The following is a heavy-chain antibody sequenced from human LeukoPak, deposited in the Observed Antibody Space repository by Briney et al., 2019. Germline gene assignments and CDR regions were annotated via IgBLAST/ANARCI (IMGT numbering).Heavy chain of an antibody. CDR2: IIPILGIA. CDR3: VVLLPPRVIRSPDPVDTAMVKSWDYYYGMDV. V-gene: IGHV1-69*04. D-gene: IGHD5-18*01. CDR1: GGTFSSYA. J-gene: IGHJ6*02. Sequence: SVKVSCKASGGTFSSYAISWVRQAPGQGLEWMGRIIPILGIANYAQKFQGRVTITADKSTSTAYMALSSLRSEDTAVYYCVVLLPPRVIRSPDPVDTAMVKSWDYYYGMDVWGQGTTVTVSS.